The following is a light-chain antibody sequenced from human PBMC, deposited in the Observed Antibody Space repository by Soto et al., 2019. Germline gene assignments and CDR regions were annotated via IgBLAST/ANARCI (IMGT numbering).Light chain of an antibody. J-gene: IGLJ1*01. CDR1: SSDVGGYDY. V-gene: IGLV2-14*01. CDR3: SSYTSGSTYV. CDR2: GVS. Sequence: QSVLTQPASVSGSPGQSITISCTGTSSDVGGYDYVSWYQHHPGRAPKLMIYGVSNRPSGVSNRFSGAKSDNTASLTISGLQAEDEADYYCSSYTSGSTYVFGTGTKVTVL.